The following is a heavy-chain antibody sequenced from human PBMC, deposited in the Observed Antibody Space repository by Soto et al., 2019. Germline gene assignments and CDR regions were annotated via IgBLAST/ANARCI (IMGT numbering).Heavy chain of an antibody. J-gene: IGHJ6*02. CDR2: IYPGDSHT. CDR1: GYSFASYL. V-gene: IGHV5-51*01. Sequence: GESLNISCKGSGYSFASYLIGWLRQMTVKGLKWMGIIYPGDSHTRQSASLQGQVTISAVKSISTAYLQWSSLKASDTAMYYYARQMDEDIVVVPTSPAKYYYGMDVWGQGNTATVSS. D-gene: IGHD2-2*01. CDR3: ARQMDEDIVVVPTSPAKYYYGMDV.